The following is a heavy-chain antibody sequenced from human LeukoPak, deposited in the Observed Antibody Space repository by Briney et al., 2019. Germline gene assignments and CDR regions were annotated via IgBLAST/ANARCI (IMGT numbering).Heavy chain of an antibody. V-gene: IGHV3-21*01. D-gene: IGHD3-22*01. CDR1: GFTFSSYS. CDR2: ISSSSSYI. Sequence: GGSLRLSCAAPGFTFSSYSMNWVRQAPGKGLEWVSSISSSSSYIYYADSVKGRFTISRDNAKNTLYLQMSSLRAEDTAVYYCARGRFHHDSSGYSSFYYWGQGTLVTVSS. CDR3: ARGRFHHDSSGYSSFYY. J-gene: IGHJ4*02.